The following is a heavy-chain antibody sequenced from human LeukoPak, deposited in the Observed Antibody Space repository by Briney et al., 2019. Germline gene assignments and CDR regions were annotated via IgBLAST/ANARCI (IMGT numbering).Heavy chain of an antibody. CDR2: ISGSGGST. CDR3: AKDLQPLGYCSSTSCYGGVDH. Sequence: GGSLRLSCAASGFTFSSYAMSWVRQAPGKGLEWVSAISGSGGSTYYADSVKGRFTVSRDNSKNTLYLQMNSLRAEDTAVYYCAKDLQPLGYCSSTSCYGGVDHWGQGTLVTASS. D-gene: IGHD2-2*01. CDR1: GFTFSSYA. J-gene: IGHJ4*02. V-gene: IGHV3-23*01.